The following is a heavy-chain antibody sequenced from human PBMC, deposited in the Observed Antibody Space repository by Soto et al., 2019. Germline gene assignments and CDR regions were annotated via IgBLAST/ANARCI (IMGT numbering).Heavy chain of an antibody. CDR1: GFTFSSYA. D-gene: IGHD3-22*01. J-gene: IGHJ4*02. Sequence: QVQLVESGGGVVQPGRSLRLSCAASGFTFSSYAMHWVRQARGKGLEWVAVISYDGSNKCYADSVKGRFTISRDNSKNTLYLQMNSLRAEDTAVYYCATALRYYYDSSGYYYGPDYWGQGTLVTVSS. V-gene: IGHV3-30-3*01. CDR2: ISYDGSNK. CDR3: ATALRYYYDSSGYYYGPDY.